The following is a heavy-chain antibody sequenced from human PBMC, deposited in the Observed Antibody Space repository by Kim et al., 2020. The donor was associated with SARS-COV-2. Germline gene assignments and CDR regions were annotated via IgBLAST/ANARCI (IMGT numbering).Heavy chain of an antibody. CDR3: ARIYGSDYDSSGTD. D-gene: IGHD3-22*01. Sequence: ASVKVSCKASGYTFTSYGISWVRQAPGQGLEWMGWISAYNGNTNYAQKLQGRVTMTTDTSTSTAYMELRSLRSDDTAVYYCARIYGSDYDSSGTDWGQGTLVTVSS. CDR1: GYTFTSYG. J-gene: IGHJ4*02. V-gene: IGHV1-18*01. CDR2: ISAYNGNT.